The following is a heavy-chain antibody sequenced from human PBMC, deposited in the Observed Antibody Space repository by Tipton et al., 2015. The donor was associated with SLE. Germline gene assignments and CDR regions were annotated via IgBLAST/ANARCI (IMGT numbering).Heavy chain of an antibody. J-gene: IGHJ4*02. CDR1: GYTFYNYW. D-gene: IGHD3-16*01. CDR2: IYPGDSDT. V-gene: IGHV5-51*03. CDR3: SRPPRSGGGIDS. Sequence: QSGPEVKKPGDSLKISCKASGYTFYNYWIGWVRQVPGKGLEWMGTIYPGDSDTRYSPSFQGQVTISADESSTTAYLQWSSLKASDTAVYYFSRPPRSGGGIDSWGRGTLVTVSS.